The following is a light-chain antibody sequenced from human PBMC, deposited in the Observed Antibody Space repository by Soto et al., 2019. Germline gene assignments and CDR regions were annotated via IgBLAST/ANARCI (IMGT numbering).Light chain of an antibody. CDR3: SSYTSSSSLEV. J-gene: IGLJ2*01. CDR2: DVS. V-gene: IGLV2-14*01. CDR1: SSDVGGYNY. Sequence: QSALTQPASVSGSPGQSIPISCTGTSSDVGGYNYVSWYQQHRGKAPKLMIYDVSHRPSGVSNLFSGSKSGNTASLTISGRQAEDQADYYCSSYTSSSSLEVFGGGTKRTV.